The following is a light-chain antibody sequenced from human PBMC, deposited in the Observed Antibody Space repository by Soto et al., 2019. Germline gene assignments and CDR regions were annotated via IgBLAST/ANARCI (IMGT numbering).Light chain of an antibody. CDR2: KAS. CDR1: QSINTW. Sequence: DIQMTQSPSTLSGSVGDRVTITCRASQSINTWLAWYQQKQGKAPKLLIYKASTLKSGVPSRFSGSGSGTEFTLTISSLQPDDFATYYCQHYNSYSEAFGQGTRWIS. CDR3: QHYNSYSEA. J-gene: IGKJ1*01. V-gene: IGKV1-5*03.